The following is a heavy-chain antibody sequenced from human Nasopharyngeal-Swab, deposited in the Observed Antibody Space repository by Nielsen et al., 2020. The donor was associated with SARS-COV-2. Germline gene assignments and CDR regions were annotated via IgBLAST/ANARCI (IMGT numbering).Heavy chain of an antibody. Sequence: GKSLKISCAASGFTFSSYSMNWVRQAPGKGLEWVSYISSSSSTIYYADSVKGRFTISRDNAKNSLYLQMNSLRAEDTAVYYCARDGIYYDSSGYWYYWGQGTLVTVSS. D-gene: IGHD3-22*01. CDR1: GFTFSSYS. J-gene: IGHJ4*02. CDR3: ARDGIYYDSSGYWYY. V-gene: IGHV3-48*04. CDR2: ISSSSSTI.